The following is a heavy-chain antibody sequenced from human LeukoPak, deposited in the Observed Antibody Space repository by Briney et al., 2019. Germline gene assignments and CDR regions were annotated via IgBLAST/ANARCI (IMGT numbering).Heavy chain of an antibody. CDR2: ILGGGDTT. V-gene: IGHV3-23*01. J-gene: IGHJ4*02. CDR3: AKDYGDYAAFDY. Sequence: GGSLRLSCAASGFTFNYYAMNWVRQAPGKGLEWVSAILGGGDTTSYADSVKGRFTISRDNSKNTLYLQMNSLRAEDTAVYYCAKDYGDYAAFDYWGQGTLVTVSS. CDR1: GFTFNYYA. D-gene: IGHD4-17*01.